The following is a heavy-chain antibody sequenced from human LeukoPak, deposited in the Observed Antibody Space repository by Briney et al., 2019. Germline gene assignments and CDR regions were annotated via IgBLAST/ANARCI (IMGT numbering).Heavy chain of an antibody. CDR3: ARVRGVRGVTPLLY. CDR1: GYTFTSYD. Sequence: ASVKVSCKASGYTFTSYDINWVRQATGQGLEWMGWMNPNSGNTGYAQKFQGRVTMTRNTSISTAYMELSSLRSEDTAVYYCARVRGVRGVTPLLYWGQGTLVTVSS. D-gene: IGHD3-10*01. CDR2: MNPNSGNT. J-gene: IGHJ4*02. V-gene: IGHV1-8*01.